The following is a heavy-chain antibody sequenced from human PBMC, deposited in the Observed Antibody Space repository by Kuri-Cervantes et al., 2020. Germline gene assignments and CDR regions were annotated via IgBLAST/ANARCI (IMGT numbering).Heavy chain of an antibody. CDR3: AKDRTYLSAAGYFDY. J-gene: IGHJ4*02. D-gene: IGHD6-13*01. CDR1: GFIFSDYY. CDR2: ISYDGSNK. V-gene: IGHV3-30*18. Sequence: GESLKISCAASGFIFSDYYMGWIRQAPGKGLEWVAVISYDGSNKYYADSVKGRFTTSRDNSKNTLYLQMNSLRAEDTAVYYCAKDRTYLSAAGYFDYWGQGTLVTVSS.